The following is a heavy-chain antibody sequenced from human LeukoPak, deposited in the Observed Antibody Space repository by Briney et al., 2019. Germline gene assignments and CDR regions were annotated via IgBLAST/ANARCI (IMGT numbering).Heavy chain of an antibody. Sequence: SETLSLTCTVSGGSISSYYWSWIRQPPGKGLEWIGYIYYSGSTNYNPSLKSRVTISVDTSKNQFSLKLSSVTAADTAVYYCARHFFDIVVVPAAFDIWGQGTMVTVSS. CDR1: GGSISSYY. D-gene: IGHD2-2*01. J-gene: IGHJ3*02. CDR2: IYYSGST. CDR3: ARHFFDIVVVPAAFDI. V-gene: IGHV4-59*08.